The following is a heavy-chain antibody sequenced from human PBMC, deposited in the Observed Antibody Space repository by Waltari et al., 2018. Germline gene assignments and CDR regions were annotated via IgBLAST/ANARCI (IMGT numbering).Heavy chain of an antibody. D-gene: IGHD6-19*01. CDR3: ASLYSSGWYDAFDI. Sequence: QVQLQESDPGLVKPSETLSLTCTVSGGSISSYYWSWIRQPPGKGLEWIGYIYYSGSTTYNPSLKARVPISVDTSKNLFSLKLSAVTAADTAVYYCASLYSSGWYDAFDIWGQGTMVTVSS. CDR2: IYYSGST. J-gene: IGHJ3*02. V-gene: IGHV4-59*08. CDR1: GGSISSYY.